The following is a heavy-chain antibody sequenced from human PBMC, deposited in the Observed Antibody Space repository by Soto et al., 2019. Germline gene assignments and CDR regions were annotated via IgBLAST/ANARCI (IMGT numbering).Heavy chain of an antibody. CDR1: GGTFSSYA. V-gene: IGHV1-69*01. J-gene: IGHJ6*02. Sequence: QVQLVQSGAEVKKPGSSVKVSCKASGGTFSSYAISWVRQAPGQGLEWMGGIIPIFGTANYAQKFQGRVTITADESTSTAYMELRSLRSEDTAVYYCAREGSPSYVMGKYYYYGMDVWGQGTTVTVSS. CDR3: AREGSPSYVMGKYYYYGMDV. CDR2: IIPIFGTA. D-gene: IGHD3-16*01.